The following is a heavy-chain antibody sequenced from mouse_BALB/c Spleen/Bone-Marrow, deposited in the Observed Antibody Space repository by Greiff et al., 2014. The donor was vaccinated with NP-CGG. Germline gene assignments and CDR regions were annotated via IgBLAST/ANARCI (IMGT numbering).Heavy chain of an antibody. CDR2: IYPGNINI. Sequence: QVQLQQPGPELVKPGASMRISCKASGYTFTTYFIHWVKQRPGQGLEWIGWIYPGNINIKYNENFKDKVTLTADKSSNTAHLQFSSLTSEDSAVDFCARGDYYRSVMDYWGQGTSVTVSS. CDR1: GYTFTTYF. D-gene: IGHD2-14*01. CDR3: ARGDYYRSVMDY. J-gene: IGHJ4*01. V-gene: IGHV1S56*01.